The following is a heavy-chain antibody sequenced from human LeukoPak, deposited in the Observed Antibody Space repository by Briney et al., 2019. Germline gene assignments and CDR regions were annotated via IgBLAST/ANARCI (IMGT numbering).Heavy chain of an antibody. CDR2: IYNGGST. V-gene: IGHV3-66*02. Sequence: PGGSLRLSCAASGFTVSSNYMSWVRQAPGKGLEWVSVIYNGGSTYYADSVKGRFTISRDNSKNTLYLQMNSLRAEDTAVYYCARIFRPYEFGEGGSFDYWGQGTLVTVSS. CDR1: GFTVSSNY. CDR3: ARIFRPYEFGEGGSFDY. D-gene: IGHD3-10*01. J-gene: IGHJ4*02.